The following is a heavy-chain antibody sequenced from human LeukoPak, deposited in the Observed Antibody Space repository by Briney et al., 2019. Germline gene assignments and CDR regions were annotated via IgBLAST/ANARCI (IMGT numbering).Heavy chain of an antibody. J-gene: IGHJ4*02. Sequence: ASVKVSCKASGYTFTGYYMHWVRQAPGQGLEWMGWINPNSGGTNYAQKFQGGVTMTRDTSISTAYMELSRLRSDDTAVYYCARARRRIVVVITTIDYWGQGTLVTVSS. CDR1: GYTFTGYY. CDR2: INPNSGGT. V-gene: IGHV1-2*02. CDR3: ARARRRIVVVITTIDY. D-gene: IGHD3-22*01.